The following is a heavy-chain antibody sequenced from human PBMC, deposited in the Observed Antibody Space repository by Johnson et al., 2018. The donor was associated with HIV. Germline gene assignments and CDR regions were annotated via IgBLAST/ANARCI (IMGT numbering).Heavy chain of an antibody. J-gene: IGHJ3*02. Sequence: VQLVESGGGVVQPGRSLRLSCAASGFSFSNYPMHWVRQAPGKGLEWMANIKQDGSEKYYVDSVKGRFTISRDNAKNSLYLQMNSLRAEDTAVYYCARDGTRYYYDSSGYYYGTVFYAFDIWGQGTMVTVSS. CDR3: ARDGTRYYYDSSGYYYGTVFYAFDI. D-gene: IGHD3-22*01. V-gene: IGHV3-7*01. CDR1: GFSFSNYP. CDR2: IKQDGSEK.